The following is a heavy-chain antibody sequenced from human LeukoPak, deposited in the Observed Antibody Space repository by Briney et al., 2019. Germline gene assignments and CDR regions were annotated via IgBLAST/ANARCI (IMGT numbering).Heavy chain of an antibody. CDR1: GFTFSSYG. CDR3: AKDRYSYAFEYSDS. V-gene: IGHV3-30*18. CDR2: ISNDGSKK. Sequence: GGPLRLSCAASGFTFSSYGMHWVRQAPGKGLDWVAVISNDGSKKYYADSVKGRFTISRDNSKNTLSLQVSSLGTEDTAVYYCAKDRYSYAFEYSDSWGQGTLVTVSS. J-gene: IGHJ4*02. D-gene: IGHD5-18*01.